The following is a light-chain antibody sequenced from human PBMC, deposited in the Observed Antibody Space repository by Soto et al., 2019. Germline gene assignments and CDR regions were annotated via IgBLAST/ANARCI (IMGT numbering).Light chain of an antibody. V-gene: IGKV3D-15*01. CDR1: QTVNDN. J-gene: IGKJ4*01. CDR2: GAS. Sequence: EIVMTQSPATLSVSPGERATLSCRASQTVNDNLAWYQQKPGQAPRLLVYGASIRATGIPASFSGSGSGTEFTLTIGSLQSEDFAVYYCQQYNNWPLTFGAGTEVEIK. CDR3: QQYNNWPLT.